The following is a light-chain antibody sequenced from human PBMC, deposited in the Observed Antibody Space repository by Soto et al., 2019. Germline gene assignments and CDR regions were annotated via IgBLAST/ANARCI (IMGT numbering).Light chain of an antibody. CDR1: QSVSRN. CDR2: GAS. V-gene: IGKV3-15*01. CDR3: QQYGDWPPET. J-gene: IGKJ2*01. Sequence: EVVLTQSPATLSVSPGDRATLSCRASQSVSRNLAWYQQKPGQAPRLLIYGASTRATGVPARFSGSGSATEYCTSISSLQSADVLVYYCQQYGDWPPETFGQGTKLEI.